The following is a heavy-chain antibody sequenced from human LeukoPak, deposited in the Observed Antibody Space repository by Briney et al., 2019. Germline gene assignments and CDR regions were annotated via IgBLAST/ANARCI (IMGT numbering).Heavy chain of an antibody. CDR2: ISSSSNTI. V-gene: IGHV3-48*01. CDR1: GFTFSSFS. CDR3: ARAPLLGAPGEFDY. Sequence: GGSLRLSCAASGFTFSSFSMNWVRQAPGKGLEWVSYISSSSNTIYYADSVKGRFTISRDNAKNSLYLQMNSLRAEDTAVYYCARAPLLGAPGEFDYWGQGTLVTVSS. J-gene: IGHJ4*02. D-gene: IGHD7-27*01.